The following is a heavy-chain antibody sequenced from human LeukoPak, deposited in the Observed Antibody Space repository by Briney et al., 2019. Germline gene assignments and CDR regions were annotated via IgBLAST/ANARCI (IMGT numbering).Heavy chain of an antibody. J-gene: IGHJ4*02. CDR1: GFTFDDYS. CDR2: ITWDGGRT. CDR3: ARGLSGIYDY. D-gene: IGHD1-26*01. Sequence: GGSLRLSCAASGFTFDDYSMHWVRQAPGKGLEWVSLITWDGGRTYYADSVKGRFTISRDNSKNSLYLQMNSLRAEDTAVYYCARGLSGIYDYWGQGTLVTVSS. V-gene: IGHV3-43*01.